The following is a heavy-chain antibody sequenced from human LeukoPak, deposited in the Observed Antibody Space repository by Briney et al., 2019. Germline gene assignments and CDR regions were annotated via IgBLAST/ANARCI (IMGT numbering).Heavy chain of an antibody. CDR2: INPNSGGT. V-gene: IGHV1-2*02. Sequence: ASVKVSCKASGYTFTGYYMHWVRQAPGQGLEWMGWINPNSGGTNYAQKFQGRVTMTRDTSISTAYLELSRLTSDDTAVYYCASPLSRIVGAINFWGQGTAVTVSS. CDR3: ASPLSRIVGAINF. D-gene: IGHD1-26*01. J-gene: IGHJ4*02. CDR1: GYTFTGYY.